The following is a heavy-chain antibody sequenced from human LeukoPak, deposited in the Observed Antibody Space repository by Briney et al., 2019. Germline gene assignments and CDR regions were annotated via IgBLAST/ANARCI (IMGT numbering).Heavy chain of an antibody. CDR3: ARTGAVAAQKRSYFDY. D-gene: IGHD6-19*01. J-gene: IGHJ4*02. CDR2: IYYSGST. V-gene: IGHV4-31*03. Sequence: SQTLSLTCTVSGGSISSGGYYWSWIRQHPGKGLEWIGYIYYSGSTCYNPSLKSRVTISVDTSKNQFSLKLSSVTAADTAVYYCARTGAVAAQKRSYFDYWGQGTLVTVSS. CDR1: GGSISSGGYY.